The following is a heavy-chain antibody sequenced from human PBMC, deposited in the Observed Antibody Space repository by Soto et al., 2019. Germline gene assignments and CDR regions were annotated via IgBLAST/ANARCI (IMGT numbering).Heavy chain of an antibody. V-gene: IGHV1-69*06. J-gene: IGHJ4*02. CDR1: GGSFSRDA. Sequence: QVQLVQSGAEVKKPESSVKVSCKSSGGSFSRDAFSWVRQAPGQGLEWMGGIIPSLGTTNYAPRFQGRLTLTADTSTTTAYMELSSLRFEDTAMYYCVREGVTETTLGYFDYWGQGTLVTVSP. CDR3: VREGVTETTLGYFDY. CDR2: IIPSLGTT. D-gene: IGHD2-21*02.